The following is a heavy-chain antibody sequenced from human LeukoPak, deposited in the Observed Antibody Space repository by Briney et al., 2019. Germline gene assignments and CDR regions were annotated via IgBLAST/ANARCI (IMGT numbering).Heavy chain of an antibody. V-gene: IGHV3-21*01. CDR3: ARDTKPTLGYCSSTSCYIDY. D-gene: IGHD2-2*02. CDR1: GFTLRSYS. CDR2: ICISSSYI. J-gene: IGHJ4*02. Sequence: GGTPRPSRAASGFTLRSYSMNWVPPAPGKGLEGVSSICISSSYIYSAEPVKGRFTISRDNAKNSLYLQMNSLRAEDTAVYYCARDTKPTLGYCSSTSCYIDYWGQGTLVTVSS.